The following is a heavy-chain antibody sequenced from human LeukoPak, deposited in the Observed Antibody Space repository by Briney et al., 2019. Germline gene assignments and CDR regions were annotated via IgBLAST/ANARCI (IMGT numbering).Heavy chain of an antibody. CDR2: INPNSGGT. CDR3: ARDSGGDQLPFFWFDP. Sequence: ASVKVSCKASGYTFTGCYMHWARQAPGQGREWMGWINPNSGGTNYAQKFQGWVTMTRDTSISTAYMELSRLRSDDTAVYYCARDSGGDQLPFFWFDPWGQGTLVTVSS. V-gene: IGHV1-2*04. J-gene: IGHJ5*02. D-gene: IGHD2-2*01. CDR1: GYTFTGCY.